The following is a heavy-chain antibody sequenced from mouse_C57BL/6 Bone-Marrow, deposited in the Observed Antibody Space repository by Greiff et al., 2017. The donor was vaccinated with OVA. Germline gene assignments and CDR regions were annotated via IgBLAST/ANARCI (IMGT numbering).Heavy chain of an antibody. CDR1: GYTFTEYT. D-gene: IGHD2-5*01. J-gene: IGHJ2*01. Sequence: QVQLQQPGAELVKPGASVKLSCKASGYTFTEYTIHWVKQRSGQGLEWIGWFYPGSGSIKYNEKFKDKATLTAAKSSSTVYMELSRLTTEVTAVYSGARDEAGPTIVPYYFDYWGQGTALTVTS. CDR2: FYPGSGSI. V-gene: IGHV1-62-2*01. CDR3: ARDEAGPTIVPYYFDY.